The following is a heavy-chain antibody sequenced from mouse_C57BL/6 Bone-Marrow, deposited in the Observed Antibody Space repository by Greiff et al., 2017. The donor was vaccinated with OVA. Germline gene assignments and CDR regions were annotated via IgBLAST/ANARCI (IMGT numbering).Heavy chain of an antibody. CDR2: ISSGGDYI. Sequence: EVQVVESGEGLVKPGGSLKLSCAASGFTFSSYAMSWVRQTPEKRLEWVAYISSGGDYIYYADTVKGRFTISRDNARNTLYLQMSSLKSEDTAMYYCTRDQGTTVVNWYFDVWGTGTTVTVSS. CDR1: GFTFSSYA. V-gene: IGHV5-9-1*02. J-gene: IGHJ1*03. D-gene: IGHD1-1*01. CDR3: TRDQGTTVVNWYFDV.